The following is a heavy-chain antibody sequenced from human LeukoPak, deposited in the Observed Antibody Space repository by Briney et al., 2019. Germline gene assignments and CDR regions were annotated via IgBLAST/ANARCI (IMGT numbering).Heavy chain of an antibody. V-gene: IGHV1-3*01. CDR2: INAGNGNT. CDR1: GYTFTSYA. CDR3: ARTTTVVTPDGAYFDY. D-gene: IGHD4-23*01. Sequence: ASVKVSCKASGYTFTSYAMHWVRQAPGQRLEWMGWINAGNGNTKYSQKFQGRVTITRDTSASTAYMELSSLRSGDTAVYYCARTTTVVTPDGAYFDYWGQGTLVTVSS. J-gene: IGHJ4*02.